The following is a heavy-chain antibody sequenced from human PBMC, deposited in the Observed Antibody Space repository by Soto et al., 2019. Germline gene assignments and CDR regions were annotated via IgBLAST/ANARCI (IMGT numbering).Heavy chain of an antibody. J-gene: IGHJ5*02. CDR3: AREEEEAAAGMFFGWIGWFDP. D-gene: IGHD6-13*01. Sequence: PGESLKISCKGSGYSFTSYWISWVRQMPGKGLEWMGRIDPSDSYTNYSPSFQGHVTITADKSISTAYLQWSSLKASDTAMYYCAREEEEAAAGMFFGWIGWFDPWGQGTLVTVSS. CDR1: GYSFTSYW. V-gene: IGHV5-10-1*01. CDR2: IDPSDSYT.